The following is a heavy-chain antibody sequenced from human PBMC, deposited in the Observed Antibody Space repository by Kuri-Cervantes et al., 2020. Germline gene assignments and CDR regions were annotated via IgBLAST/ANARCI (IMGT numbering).Heavy chain of an antibody. CDR2: MNPNSGNT. V-gene: IGHV1-8*01. Sequence: ASVKVSCKASGYTFTSHDSNWVRQATGQGLEWTGWMNPNSGNTGYAQKFQGRVTMTRNTSISTAYMELSSLRSDDTAVYYCAKRSGGSPNDYWGQGTLVTVSS. CDR1: GYTFTSHD. D-gene: IGHD2-15*01. CDR3: AKRSGGSPNDY. J-gene: IGHJ4*02.